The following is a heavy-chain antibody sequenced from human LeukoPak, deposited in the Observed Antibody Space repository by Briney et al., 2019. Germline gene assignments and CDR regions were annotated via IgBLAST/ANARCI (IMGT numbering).Heavy chain of an antibody. D-gene: IGHD6-19*01. CDR3: ARAVSGWYNWFDP. CDR2: MNPNSGNT. V-gene: IGHV1-8*01. CDR1: GYTVTSYD. Sequence: GASVKVSCKASGYTVTSYDINWVRQATGQGLEWMGWMNPNSGNTGYAQKFQGRVTMTRNTSISTAYMELSSLRSEDTAVYYCARAVSGWYNWFDPWGQGTLVTVSS. J-gene: IGHJ5*02.